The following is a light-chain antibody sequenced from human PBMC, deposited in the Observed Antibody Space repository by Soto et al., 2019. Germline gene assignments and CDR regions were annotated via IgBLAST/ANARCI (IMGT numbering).Light chain of an antibody. CDR3: QQYYSYPLT. J-gene: IGKJ4*01. CDR1: QSIRTN. Sequence: EIVMTQSPATLSVSPGERATLSCRASQSIRTNLAWYQHKPGQAPRLLIYGASTGATGVPARFSGSGSGTEFTLTISCLQSEDFATYYCQQYYSYPLTFGGGTKVDIK. CDR2: GAS. V-gene: IGKV3-15*01.